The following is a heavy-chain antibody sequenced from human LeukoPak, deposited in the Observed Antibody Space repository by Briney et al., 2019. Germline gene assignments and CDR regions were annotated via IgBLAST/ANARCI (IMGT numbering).Heavy chain of an antibody. CDR3: AREDCSGGSCYRGGDY. V-gene: IGHV3-7*01. J-gene: IGHJ4*02. CDR2: IKQDGSEK. D-gene: IGHD2-15*01. Sequence: GGSLRLSCAASGFTFSSYWMSWVRQAPGKGLEWVANIKQDGSEKYYVDSVKGRFTISRDNAKNSLYLQMNSLRAEDTAVYYCAREDCSGGSCYRGGDYWGQGTLVTVSS. CDR1: GFTFSSYW.